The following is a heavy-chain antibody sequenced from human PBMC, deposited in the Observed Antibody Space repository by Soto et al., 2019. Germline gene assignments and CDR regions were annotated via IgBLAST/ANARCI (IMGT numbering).Heavy chain of an antibody. Sequence: GGSLRLSCAASGFTFSSYAMSWVRQAPGKGLEWVSAISGSGGSTYYADSVKGRFTISRDNSKNTLYLQMNSLRAEDTAVYYCAKLWYYDFWSGYYAAFDIWGQGKMVPVS. V-gene: IGHV3-23*01. D-gene: IGHD3-3*01. CDR1: GFTFSSYA. CDR3: AKLWYYDFWSGYYAAFDI. J-gene: IGHJ3*02. CDR2: ISGSGGST.